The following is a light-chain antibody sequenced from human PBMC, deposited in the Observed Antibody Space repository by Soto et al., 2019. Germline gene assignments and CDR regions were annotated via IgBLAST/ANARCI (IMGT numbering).Light chain of an antibody. J-gene: IGKJ2*01. CDR1: HDINNY. CDR3: QQYISLPYT. CDR2: DAS. Sequence: DIQMTQSPSSLSASVGDRVTITCQASHDINNYLNWYQQKPGKAPKLLIYDASNLETGVPSRFSGSGSGTYFTFTISSLQPEDIATYYCQQYISLPYTFGQGTKLEIK. V-gene: IGKV1-33*01.